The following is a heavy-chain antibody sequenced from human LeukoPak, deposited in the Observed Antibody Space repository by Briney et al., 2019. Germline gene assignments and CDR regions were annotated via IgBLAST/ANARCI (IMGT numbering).Heavy chain of an antibody. CDR2: INSDGSST. D-gene: IGHD2-2*01. J-gene: IGHJ4*02. Sequence: GGSLRLSCAASGFTFSSYWMHWVRQAPGKGLVWVSRINSDGSSTSYADSVKGRFTISRDNAKNTLYLQINSLRAEDTAVYYCARVEVEVPAAMFDYWGQGTLVTVSS. CDR1: GFTFSSYW. V-gene: IGHV3-74*01. CDR3: ARVEVEVPAAMFDY.